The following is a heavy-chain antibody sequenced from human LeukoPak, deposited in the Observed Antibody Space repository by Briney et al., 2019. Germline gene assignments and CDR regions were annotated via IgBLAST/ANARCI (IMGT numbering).Heavy chain of an antibody. V-gene: IGHV3-30-3*01. CDR2: ISYDGSNK. CDR1: GFTFSSYA. Sequence: PGGSLRLSCAASGFTFSSYAMHWVRQAPGKGLEWVAVISYDGSNKYYADSVKGRFTISRDNSKNTLYLQVNSLRAEDTAVYYCARDKTLWRWPIGMDVWGQGTTVTVSS. J-gene: IGHJ6*02. D-gene: IGHD5-24*01. CDR3: ARDKTLWRWPIGMDV.